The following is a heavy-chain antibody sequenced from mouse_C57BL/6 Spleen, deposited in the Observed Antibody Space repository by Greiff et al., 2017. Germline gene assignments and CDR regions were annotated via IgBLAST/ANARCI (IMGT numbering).Heavy chain of an antibody. D-gene: IGHD2-1*01. CDR3: ARLGVYYDYAMDY. CDR2: INPNNGGT. J-gene: IGHJ4*01. V-gene: IGHV1-22*01. Sequence: VQLQQSGPELVKPGASVKMSCKASGYTFTDYNMHWVKQSHGKSLEWIGYINPNNGGTSYNQKFKGKATLTVNKSSSTAYMELRSLTSEDSAVYYCARLGVYYDYAMDYWGQGTSVTVSS. CDR1: GYTFTDYN.